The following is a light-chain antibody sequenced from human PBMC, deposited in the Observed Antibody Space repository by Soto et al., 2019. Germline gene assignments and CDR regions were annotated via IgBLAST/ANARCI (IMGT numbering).Light chain of an antibody. CDR3: QHYNSYSEA. J-gene: IGKJ1*01. CDR1: QTVNAW. V-gene: IGKV1-5*03. Sequence: DIQMTQSPSTLSASLGDMVTINFRASQTVNAWLAWYQHKPGKAPKPLIYKASTLKSGVPSRFSGSGSGTEFTLTISSLQPDDFATYYCQHYNSYSEAFGQGTKVDNK. CDR2: KAS.